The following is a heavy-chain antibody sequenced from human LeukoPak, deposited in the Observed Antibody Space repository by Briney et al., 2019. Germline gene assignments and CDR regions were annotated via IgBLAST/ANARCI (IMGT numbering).Heavy chain of an antibody. V-gene: IGHV3-23*01. Sequence: GGSLRLSCVASGFTFSKYTMSWVRQAPGKGLEWVSGIYGGTTTTTFYADSVRGRFTISRDNSKNTLYLQMNSLRAEDTAVYYCARDRSSGYRFDYWGQGTLVTVSS. CDR2: IYGGTTTTT. CDR3: ARDRSSGYRFDY. J-gene: IGHJ4*02. D-gene: IGHD3-22*01. CDR1: GFTFSKYT.